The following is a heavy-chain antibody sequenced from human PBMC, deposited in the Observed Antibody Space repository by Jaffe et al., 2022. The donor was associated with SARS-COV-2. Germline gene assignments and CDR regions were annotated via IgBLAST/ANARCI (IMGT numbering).Heavy chain of an antibody. V-gene: IGHV4-34*01. CDR3: ARGGGGAVAASRTNYYYYGMDV. J-gene: IGHJ6*02. D-gene: IGHD6-19*01. Sequence: QVQLQQWGAGLLKPSETLSLTCAVYGGSFSGYYWSWIRQPPGKGLEWIGEINHSGSTNYNPSLKSRVTISVDTSKNQFSLKLSSVTAADTAVYYCARGGGGAVAASRTNYYYYGMDVWGQGTTVTVSS. CDR1: GGSFSGYY. CDR2: INHSGST.